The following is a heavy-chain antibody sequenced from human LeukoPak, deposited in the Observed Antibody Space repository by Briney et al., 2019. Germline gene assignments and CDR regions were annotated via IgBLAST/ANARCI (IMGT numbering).Heavy chain of an antibody. J-gene: IGHJ4*02. CDR2: IGIAGDT. CDR3: VRGGSGWYYFDC. D-gene: IGHD6-19*01. V-gene: IGHV3-13*04. CDR1: GFTFTNYD. Sequence: PGGSLRLSCAASGFTFTNYDMHWVRQVTGKGLEWVSAIGIAGDTYYPGSVRGRFTISRENAKNSLYLQMNSLRDGDTAVYYCVRGGSGWYYFDCWGQGTLVTVSS.